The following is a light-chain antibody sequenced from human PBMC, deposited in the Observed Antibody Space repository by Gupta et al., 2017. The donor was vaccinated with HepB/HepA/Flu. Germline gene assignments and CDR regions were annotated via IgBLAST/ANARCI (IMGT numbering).Light chain of an antibody. J-gene: IGKJ1*01. CDR1: QRLVSSDGNTY. Sequence: DVEAAQSLLSRAVTLGEQASISCRCSQRLVSSDGNTYLNWFQQRPGQSPRRLIYKVSNRDSGVPDRFSGSGSGTDFTLQISRVETEDVGVYYCMQGSYLPWTFGQGTKVEIK. CDR2: KVS. V-gene: IGKV2-30*01. CDR3: MQGSYLPWT.